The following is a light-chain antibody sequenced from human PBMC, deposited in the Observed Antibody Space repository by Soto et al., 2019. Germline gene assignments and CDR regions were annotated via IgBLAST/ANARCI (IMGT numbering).Light chain of an antibody. CDR3: QSADSSGTYVV. Sequence: SYELTQAPSVSVSPGQTARITCSGDALPKQYAYWYQQKPGQAPALVIYKDSERPSRIPERFSGSSSGTTVTLTISGVQAEDEADYYCQSADSSGTYVVFGGGTKVTVL. V-gene: IGLV3-25*03. CDR1: ALPKQY. CDR2: KDS. J-gene: IGLJ3*02.